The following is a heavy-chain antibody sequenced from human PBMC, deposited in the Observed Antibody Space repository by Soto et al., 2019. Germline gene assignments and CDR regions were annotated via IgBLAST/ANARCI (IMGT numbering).Heavy chain of an antibody. V-gene: IGHV1-69*13. J-gene: IGHJ4*02. D-gene: IGHD3-22*01. CDR1: GGTFSSYA. CDR3: ASEHYYDSSGTGLDY. Sequence: ASVKVSCKASGGTFSSYAISWVRQAPGQGLEWMGGIIPIFGTANYAQKFQGRVTITADESTSTAYMELSSLRSEGTAVYYFASEHYYDSSGTGLDYWGQGTLVTVS. CDR2: IIPIFGTA.